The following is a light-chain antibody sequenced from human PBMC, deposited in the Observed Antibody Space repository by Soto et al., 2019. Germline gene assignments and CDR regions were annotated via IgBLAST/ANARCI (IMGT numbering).Light chain of an antibody. Sequence: IVMTQSPATLSVSPGERAALSCRASQSVSSNLAWYQQKPGQAPRLLIYGASTRATGIPARFSGSGSGTEFTLTISSLQSDDFALYSCQQYNLAPWTFGQGTKVEIK. CDR3: QQYNLAPWT. CDR1: QSVSSN. J-gene: IGKJ1*01. CDR2: GAS. V-gene: IGKV3-15*01.